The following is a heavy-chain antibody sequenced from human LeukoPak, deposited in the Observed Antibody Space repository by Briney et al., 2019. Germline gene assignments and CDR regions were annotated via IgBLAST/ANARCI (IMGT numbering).Heavy chain of an antibody. CDR2: IYTSGST. Sequence: SETLSLTCTVSGGSISSSSYYWSWIRQPAGKGLEWIGRIYTSGSTNYNPSLKSRVTISVDTSKNQFSLKLSSVTAADTAVYYCARGPNNYLFDYWGQGTLVTVSS. CDR3: ARGPNNYLFDY. V-gene: IGHV4-61*02. J-gene: IGHJ4*02. D-gene: IGHD4-11*01. CDR1: GGSISSSSYY.